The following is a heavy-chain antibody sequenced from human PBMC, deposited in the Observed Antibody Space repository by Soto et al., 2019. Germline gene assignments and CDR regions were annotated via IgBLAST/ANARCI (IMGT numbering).Heavy chain of an antibody. CDR3: ARHVRGGYSSSWYAFDI. J-gene: IGHJ3*02. V-gene: IGHV4-59*08. CDR2: IYYSGST. D-gene: IGHD6-13*01. CDR1: GGSISSYY. Sequence: SETLSLTCTVSGGSISSYYWSWIRQPPGKGLEWIGYIYYSGSTNYNPSLKSRVTISVDTSKNQFSLKLSSVTAADTAVYYCARHVRGGYSSSWYAFDIWGQGTMVTVSS.